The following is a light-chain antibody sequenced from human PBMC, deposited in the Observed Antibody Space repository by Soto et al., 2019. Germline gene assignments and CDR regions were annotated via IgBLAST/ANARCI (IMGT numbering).Light chain of an antibody. V-gene: IGLV1-44*01. CDR3: AAWDDSLHGVV. CDR2: NNN. CDR1: NSNIGINS. J-gene: IGLJ2*01. Sequence: QAVVTQSPSASGTPGQRVTISCSGSNSNIGINSVNWYQQLPGAAPKLLIYNNNQRPSGVPDRFSGSKSGTSASLAISGLQSDDEADYYCAAWDDSLHGVVFGGGTKVTVL.